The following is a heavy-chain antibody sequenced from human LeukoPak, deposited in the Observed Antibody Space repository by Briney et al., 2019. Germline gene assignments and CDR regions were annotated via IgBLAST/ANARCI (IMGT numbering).Heavy chain of an antibody. V-gene: IGHV3-13*01. CDR2: IGTAGDT. D-gene: IGHD7-27*01. Sequence: GGSLRLSCAASGFTFSSYDMQWVRQATGKGLEWVSAIGTAGDTYYPGSVKGRFTISRENAKNSLYLQMNSLRAGDTAVYYCARDRTGDNGMDVWGQGTTVTVSS. CDR1: GFTFSSYD. CDR3: ARDRTGDNGMDV. J-gene: IGHJ6*02.